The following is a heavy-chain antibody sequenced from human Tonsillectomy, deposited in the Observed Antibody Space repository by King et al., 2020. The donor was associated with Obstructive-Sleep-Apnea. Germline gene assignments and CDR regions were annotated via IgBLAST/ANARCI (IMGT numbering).Heavy chain of an antibody. J-gene: IGHJ4*01. CDR3: VKDFREHWTLDY. V-gene: IGHV3-30*18. CDR2: ISYDGSSK. CDR1: GFTFSGYG. D-gene: IGHD3/OR15-3a*01. Sequence: VQLVESGGGVVQPGRSLRLSCAASGFTFSGYGIHWVRQAPGKGLEWVAIISYDGSSKYYADSVKGRFTISRDNSKNTLYLQMNSLRPEDTAVYYCVKDFREHWTLDYWGHGTLVTVSS.